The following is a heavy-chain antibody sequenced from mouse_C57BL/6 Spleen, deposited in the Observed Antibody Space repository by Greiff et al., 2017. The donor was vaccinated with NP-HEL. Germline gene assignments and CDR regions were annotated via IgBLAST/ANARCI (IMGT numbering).Heavy chain of an antibody. Sequence: EVKLMESGGGLVKPGGSLKLSCAASGFTFSSYAMSWVRQTPEKRLEWVATISDGGSYTYYPDNVKGRFTISRDNAKNNLYLQMSHLTSEDTDRYYCARNQTTLDYWGQGTTLTVSS. J-gene: IGHJ2*01. CDR3: ARNQTTLDY. CDR2: ISDGGSYT. CDR1: GFTFSSYA. V-gene: IGHV5-4*03. D-gene: IGHD2-12*01.